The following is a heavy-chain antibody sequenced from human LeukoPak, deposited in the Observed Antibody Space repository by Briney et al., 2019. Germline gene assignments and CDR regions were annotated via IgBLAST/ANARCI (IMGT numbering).Heavy chain of an antibody. D-gene: IGHD2-15*01. J-gene: IGHJ3*01. CDR2: IFHSGST. CDR3: ARHEGHCTGGNCYSNAFDV. Sequence: SETLSLTCSVSGGSISRYYWSWIRRPPGKGLEWIGCIFHSGSTKYNPSLKSRVTISLDTSNQQFSLKLTSVTATDTAVYFCARHEGHCTGGNCYSNAFDVWGQGTMVTVSS. V-gene: IGHV4-59*08. CDR1: GGSISRYY.